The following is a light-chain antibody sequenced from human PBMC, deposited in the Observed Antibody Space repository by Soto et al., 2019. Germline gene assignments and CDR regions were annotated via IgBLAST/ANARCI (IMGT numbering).Light chain of an antibody. CDR1: QALSNY. CDR2: SAS. CDR3: QQYDNYPLT. V-gene: IGKV1-9*01. Sequence: IRLTQSPSVLSATVGDTVTITCRASQALSNYLAWYQQKPGKAPDLLIYSASTLQSGVPSRFSGSASGTEFTLTISSLQPDDFATYYCQQYDNYPLTFGGGTKVDIK. J-gene: IGKJ4*01.